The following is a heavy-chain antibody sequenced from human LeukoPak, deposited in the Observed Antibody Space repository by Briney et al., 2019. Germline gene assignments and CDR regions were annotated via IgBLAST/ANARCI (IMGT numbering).Heavy chain of an antibody. J-gene: IGHJ4*01. D-gene: IGHD6-19*01. CDR3: AKGGSSGYYLFDY. Sequence: GSLRLSCSASRDPFSTYGMNRVRQAPGKGLEWVVSVAGSGDGTYYADVVKGRFTNSRDNSKNTLYLQMNSLRAEDTAVYYCAKGGSSGYYLFDYWGQGTLVTVSS. CDR1: RDPFSTYG. V-gene: IGHV3-23*01. CDR2: VAGSGDGT.